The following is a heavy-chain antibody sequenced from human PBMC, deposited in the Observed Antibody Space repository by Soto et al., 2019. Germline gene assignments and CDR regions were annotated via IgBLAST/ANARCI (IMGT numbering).Heavy chain of an antibody. J-gene: IGHJ5*02. V-gene: IGHV4-39*01. CDR1: GGSISSSRYY. D-gene: IGHD6-19*01. Sequence: PSETLSLTCTVSGGSISSSRYYWGWIRQPPGKGLEWIGSIYYSGSTYYNPSLKSPVSMSVDTSKNQFSLRLSSVTAADTAVYFCATHPYSGGWPESDPWGPGIAVTVSS. CDR2: IYYSGST. CDR3: ATHPYSGGWPESDP.